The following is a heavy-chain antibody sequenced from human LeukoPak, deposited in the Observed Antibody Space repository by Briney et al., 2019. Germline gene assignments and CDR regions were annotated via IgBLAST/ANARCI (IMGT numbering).Heavy chain of an antibody. Sequence: SETLSLTCTVSGGSISSYYWSWIRQPPGKGLEWIGYIYYSGSTNCNPSLKSRVTISVDTSKNQFSLKLSSVTAADTAVYYCARQVKQLVIGWFDPWGQGTLVTVSS. J-gene: IGHJ5*02. CDR1: GGSISSYY. CDR2: IYYSGST. D-gene: IGHD6-6*01. CDR3: ARQVKQLVIGWFDP. V-gene: IGHV4-59*08.